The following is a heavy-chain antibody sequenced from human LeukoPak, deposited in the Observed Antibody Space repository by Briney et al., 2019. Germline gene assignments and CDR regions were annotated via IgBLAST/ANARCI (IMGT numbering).Heavy chain of an antibody. CDR1: GFFFDSYS. CDR2: ITAGSDTI. D-gene: IGHD3-22*01. J-gene: IGHJ4*02. V-gene: IGHV3-48*01. Sequence: GGSLRLSCAASGFFFDSYSLNWVRQAPGKGLEWISYITAGSDTIFYADSVEGRFTISRDNSKNSLYLQMNSLRVEDTAVYYCARDGVHYDSSGYYRYYFDLWGQGTLVTVSS. CDR3: ARDGVHYDSSGYYRYYFDL.